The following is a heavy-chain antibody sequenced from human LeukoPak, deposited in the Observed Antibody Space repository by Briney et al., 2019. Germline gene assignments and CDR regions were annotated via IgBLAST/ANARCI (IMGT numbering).Heavy chain of an antibody. D-gene: IGHD1-1*01. CDR1: GFTFSSYA. V-gene: IGHV3-64*01. CDR2: ISSNGGST. Sequence: GGSLRLSCAASGFTFSSYAMHWVRQAPGKGLEYVSAISSNGGSTYYANSVKGRFTISRDNSKNTLYLQMGSLRAEDMAVYYCARDGERRLEPPTYYYYYYYMDVWGKGITVTVSS. J-gene: IGHJ6*03. CDR3: ARDGERRLEPPTYYYYYYYMDV.